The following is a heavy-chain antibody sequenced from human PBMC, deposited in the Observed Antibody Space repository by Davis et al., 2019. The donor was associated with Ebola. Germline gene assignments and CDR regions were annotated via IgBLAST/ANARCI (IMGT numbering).Heavy chain of an antibody. CDR3: GRGRHNWNTLDL. CDR2: FPYTGTT. V-gene: IGHV4-59*01. J-gene: IGHJ5*02. Sequence: PSETLSLTCNVSGDSMNNYFWSWIRQTPGREPEWPGYFPYTGTTRYKPSLTSRLTVSGDMSKKQFSLRLTSVTAVDTAVYYCGRGRHNWNTLDLWGPGTLVTV. D-gene: IGHD1/OR15-1a*01. CDR1: GDSMNNYF.